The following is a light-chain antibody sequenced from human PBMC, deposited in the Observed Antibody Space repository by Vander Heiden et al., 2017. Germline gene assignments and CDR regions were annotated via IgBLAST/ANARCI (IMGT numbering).Light chain of an antibody. CDR2: TAS. CDR3: QQYNSDPLT. V-gene: IGKV1-5*03. CDR1: QSISSW. Sequence: PSSLSASVGDRVTITCRASQSISSWLAWYQQKPGKAPKLLIYTASSLQSGVPSRFSGSGSGTEFTLTISSLQPDDFATYYCQQYNSDPLTFGAGTKVEIK. J-gene: IGKJ3*01.